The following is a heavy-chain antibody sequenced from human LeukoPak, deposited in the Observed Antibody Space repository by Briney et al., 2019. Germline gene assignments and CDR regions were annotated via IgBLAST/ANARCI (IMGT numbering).Heavy chain of an antibody. CDR1: GGSIGAYY. CDR3: ARTRYCVSTSCYFDY. CDR2: IYYSGST. V-gene: IGHV4-59*01. Sequence: PSETLSLTCTVSGGSIGAYYWSWIRQPPGKGLEWIGYIYYSGSTNYNPSLKSRVTISVDTSKIQFSLKLRSVTAADTAVYYCARTRYCVSTSCYFDYWGQGTLVTVSS. D-gene: IGHD2-2*01. J-gene: IGHJ4*02.